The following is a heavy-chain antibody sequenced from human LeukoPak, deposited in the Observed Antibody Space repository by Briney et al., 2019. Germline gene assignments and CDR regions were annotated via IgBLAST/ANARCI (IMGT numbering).Heavy chain of an antibody. D-gene: IGHD3-22*01. Sequence: GGSLRLSCTASGSTFGDYAMSWVRQAPGKGLEWVGFIRSKAYGGTTEYAASVKGRFTISRDDSKSIAYLQMNSLKTEDTAVYYCTRDSTDYYDSSGYDYWGQGTLVTVSS. CDR1: GSTFGDYA. J-gene: IGHJ4*02. V-gene: IGHV3-49*04. CDR2: IRSKAYGGTT. CDR3: TRDSTDYYDSSGYDY.